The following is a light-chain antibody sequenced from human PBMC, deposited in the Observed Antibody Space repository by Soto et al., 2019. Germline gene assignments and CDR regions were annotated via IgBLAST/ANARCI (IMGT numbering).Light chain of an antibody. J-gene: IGKJ5*01. CDR1: QSVSSSY. V-gene: IGKV3-20*01. CDR2: GAS. CDR3: QQYGSSPPIT. Sequence: EIVLTQSPGTLSLSPGEIATLSCSAMQSVSSSYLAWYQQKPGQAPRLLIYGASSRATGIPDRFSGSGSGTDFTLTISRLEPEDFAVYYCQQYGSSPPITFGQGTRLEIK.